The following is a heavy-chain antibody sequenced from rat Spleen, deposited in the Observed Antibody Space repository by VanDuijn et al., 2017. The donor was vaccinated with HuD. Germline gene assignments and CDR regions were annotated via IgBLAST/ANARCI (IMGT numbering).Heavy chain of an antibody. D-gene: IGHD1-12*02. J-gene: IGHJ2*01. Sequence: EVQLQESGPGLVKPSQSLSLTCSVTVYSIKSSYRWNWIRKFPGSKLDWMGFMNSAGSTNYNPSLKSRISITRDTSKNQFFLQVNSVTTEDTANYYCARRRYDGTYYLYWGQGVMVTVSS. V-gene: IGHV3-3*01. CDR2: MNSAGST. CDR1: VYSIKSSYR. CDR3: ARRRYDGTYYLY.